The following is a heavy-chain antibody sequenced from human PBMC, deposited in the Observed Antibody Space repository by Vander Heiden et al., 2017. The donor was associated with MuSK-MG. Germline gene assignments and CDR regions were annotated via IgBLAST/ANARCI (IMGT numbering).Heavy chain of an antibody. D-gene: IGHD3-10*01. CDR2: IYYRGGT. Sequence: QVQLQESGPGLVKPSQTLSLTCTVSGGSINSGGYYWSWIRQRPGKGLEWIGYIYYRGGTHYNPSLESRVTMSVDTSKNQFSLNLSSVTAAETAVYYCARVTFTMVRGVSPGAFDIWGQGTMVTVSS. CDR3: ARVTFTMVRGVSPGAFDI. J-gene: IGHJ3*02. V-gene: IGHV4-31*03. CDR1: GGSINSGGYY.